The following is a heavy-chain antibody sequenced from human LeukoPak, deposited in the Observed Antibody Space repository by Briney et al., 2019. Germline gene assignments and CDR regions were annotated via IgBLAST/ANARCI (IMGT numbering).Heavy chain of an antibody. CDR1: GYTLTGYC. CDR2: INTKSGAT. D-gene: IGHD6-19*01. V-gene: IGHV1-2*02. Sequence: ASVKVSCKASGYTLTGYCMHWVRQAPGQGLEWLGWINTKSGATNYAQNFQGRVTMTRDTSMSTTYMELKRLRSDDTAVYYCARDLGISGWYAPPLGYDYWGQGTLLTVSS. CDR3: ARDLGISGWYAPPLGYDY. J-gene: IGHJ4*02.